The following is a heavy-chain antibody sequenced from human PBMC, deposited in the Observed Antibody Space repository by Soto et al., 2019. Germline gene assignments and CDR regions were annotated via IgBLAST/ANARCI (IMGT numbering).Heavy chain of an antibody. CDR3: ARSPSTSSIGSFDI. V-gene: IGHV4-4*07. D-gene: IGHD6-6*01. CDR2: IYQTGYT. J-gene: IGHJ3*02. Sequence: PSETLSLTSTVSGGPISAFFWNWIRQSPGKGLEWIGRIYQTGYTRYNPSLQSRVTMSVDPSKHQFSLQVRSVTAADTAVYYCARSPSTSSIGSFDIWGQGRMVTVSS. CDR1: GGPISAFF.